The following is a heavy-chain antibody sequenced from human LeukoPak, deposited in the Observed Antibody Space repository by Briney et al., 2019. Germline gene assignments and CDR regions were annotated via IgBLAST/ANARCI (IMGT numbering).Heavy chain of an antibody. V-gene: IGHV3-9*01. CDR2: IAWNSGYT. Sequence: GGSLRLSCAASGFTFDNYGMHWVRQGPGEGLEWVSGIAWNSGYTVYADSVKGRFTISRDNSKNTLYLQMNSLRAEDTAVYYCARVEPNKLDNVVPPDYWGQGTLVTVSS. CDR3: ARVEPNKLDNVVPPDY. CDR1: GFTFDNYG. J-gene: IGHJ4*02. D-gene: IGHD1-1*01.